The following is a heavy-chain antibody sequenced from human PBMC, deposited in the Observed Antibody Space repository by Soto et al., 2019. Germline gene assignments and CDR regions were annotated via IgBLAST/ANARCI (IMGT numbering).Heavy chain of an antibody. V-gene: IGHV3-23*01. CDR1: GFKFSNYA. D-gene: IGHD3-16*01. Sequence: PGGSLRLSCAASGFKFSNYAMSWVRQAPGKGLEWVSLISATGGGTYYADSVKGRFTISRDNSYNTLYLQVHSLTAEDTAVYYCAKDRRAGGNSAFYFDFWGQGAQVTVSS. J-gene: IGHJ4*02. CDR3: AKDRRAGGNSAFYFDF. CDR2: ISATGGGT.